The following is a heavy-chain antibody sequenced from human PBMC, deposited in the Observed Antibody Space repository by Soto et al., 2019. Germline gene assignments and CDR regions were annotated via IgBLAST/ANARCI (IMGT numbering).Heavy chain of an antibody. Sequence: GASVKVSCKASGGTFSSYTISWVRQAPGQGLEWMGRIIPILGIANYAQKFQGRVTITADKSTSTAYMELSSLRSEDTAVYYCARGGLVLVPTTVNSDYYYYAMDVWGQGTTVTVSS. J-gene: IGHJ6*02. D-gene: IGHD2-2*01. CDR3: ARGGLVLVPTTVNSDYYYYAMDV. V-gene: IGHV1-69*02. CDR2: IIPILGIA. CDR1: GGTFSSYT.